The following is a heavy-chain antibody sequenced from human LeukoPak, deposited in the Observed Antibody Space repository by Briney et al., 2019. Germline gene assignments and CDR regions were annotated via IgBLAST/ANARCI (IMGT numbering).Heavy chain of an antibody. CDR3: ARHETTGGSRGWYGYHYYGMDV. Sequence: GESLKISCRGSGYTFTSYWIGWVSQMPGKGLEWMGIIYPGDSDTRYNPSFHGQVTISADKSLSTAYLQGSSLKASAAGMYYCARHETTGGSRGWYGYHYYGMDVWGQGTTVTVSS. CDR2: IYPGDSDT. CDR1: GYTFTSYW. V-gene: IGHV5-51*01. J-gene: IGHJ6*02. D-gene: IGHD6-19*01.